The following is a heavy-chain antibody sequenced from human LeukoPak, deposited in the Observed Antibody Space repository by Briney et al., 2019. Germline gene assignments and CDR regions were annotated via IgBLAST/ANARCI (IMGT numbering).Heavy chain of an antibody. D-gene: IGHD3-3*01. V-gene: IGHV2-5*01. Sequence: SGPTLFYPTQTLTLTSTVSGFSLSTRGVGVGWIRQPPGKALEWLSLISWNDYKRYSPSLKSRLTITKDTSMNQVVLTMTNMDPVDTATYYCAHRRSTIFGVVIISWFDPWGQGTLVTVSS. J-gene: IGHJ5*02. CDR2: ISWNDYK. CDR1: GFSLSTRGVG. CDR3: AHRRSTIFGVVIISWFDP.